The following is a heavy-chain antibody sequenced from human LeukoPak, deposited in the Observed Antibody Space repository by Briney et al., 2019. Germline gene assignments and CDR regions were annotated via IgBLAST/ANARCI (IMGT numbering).Heavy chain of an antibody. Sequence: MTSETLSLTCAVYGGSFSGYYWSWIRQPAGKGLEWSGEINHSGSTNYNPSLKSRVTISVDTSKNQFSLKLSSVTAADTAVYYCARDSGEAEVPAAMFDYWGQGTLVTVSS. J-gene: IGHJ4*02. D-gene: IGHD2-2*01. V-gene: IGHV4-34*01. CDR3: ARDSGEAEVPAAMFDY. CDR1: GGSFSGYY. CDR2: INHSGST.